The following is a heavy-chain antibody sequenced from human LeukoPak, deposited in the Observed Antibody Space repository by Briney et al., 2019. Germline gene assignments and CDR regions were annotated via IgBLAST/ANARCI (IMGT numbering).Heavy chain of an antibody. Sequence: GRSLRLSCAASGFTFSSYAMHWVRQAPVKGLEWVAVISYDGSNKYYADSVKGRFTISRDNSKNTLYLQMNSLRAEDTAVYYCARELIEGGSYYFDYWGQGTLVTVSS. V-gene: IGHV3-30-3*01. CDR2: ISYDGSNK. J-gene: IGHJ4*02. CDR1: GFTFSSYA. CDR3: ARELIEGGSYYFDY. D-gene: IGHD1-26*01.